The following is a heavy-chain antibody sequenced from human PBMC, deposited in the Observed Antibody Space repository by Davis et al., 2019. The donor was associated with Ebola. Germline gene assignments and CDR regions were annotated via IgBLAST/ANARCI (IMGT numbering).Heavy chain of an antibody. CDR3: ARDRDWSVDC. CDR1: EFSFSDFS. D-gene: IGHD1-1*01. J-gene: IGHJ4*02. V-gene: IGHV3-21*01. Sequence: GESLKISCAASEFSFSDFSMIWVRQAPGKGLERVSFISPDSGYINYGDSVKGRFTISRDNAKNSLYLQMTSLRAEDTAVYYCARDRDWSVDCWGQGTLVTVSP. CDR2: ISPDSGYI.